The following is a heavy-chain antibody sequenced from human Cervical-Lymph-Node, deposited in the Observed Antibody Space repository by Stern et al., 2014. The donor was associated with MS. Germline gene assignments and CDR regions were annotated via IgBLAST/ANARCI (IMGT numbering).Heavy chain of an antibody. J-gene: IGHJ4*02. V-gene: IGHV5-51*01. CDR1: GYSFTANW. Sequence: EVQLVESGAEVKKPGESLKISCKGSGYSFTANWIAWVRQMPGKGLEWMGITDLGDADSRSSPSFQGQVPISAYNSISTAYRQWSSLKASDTAMYYCARDYGDYAFDYWGQGTLVTVSS. CDR3: ARDYGDYAFDY. CDR2: TDLGDADS. D-gene: IGHD4-17*01.